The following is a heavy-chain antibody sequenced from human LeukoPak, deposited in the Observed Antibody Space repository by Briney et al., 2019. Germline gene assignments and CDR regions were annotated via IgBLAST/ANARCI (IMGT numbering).Heavy chain of an antibody. CDR2: INPADSDT. J-gene: IGHJ4*02. D-gene: IGHD3-9*01. CDR1: GYRFSSYW. CDR3: ARRFLTGSYGGSFDY. V-gene: IGHV5-51*01. Sequence: GESLKISCKGSGYRFSSYWIVWVRPLPGKGLEWMGIINPADSDTRYTPSFQGQVSISADKSSSTAYLQWSSLKASDGAMYYCARRFLTGSYGGSFDYWGQGTLVTVSS.